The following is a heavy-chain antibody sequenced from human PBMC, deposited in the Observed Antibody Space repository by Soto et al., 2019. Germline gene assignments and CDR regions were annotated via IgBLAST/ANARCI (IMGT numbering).Heavy chain of an antibody. CDR1: RYTFTSYD. CDR2: INPSGGST. Sequence: QVQLVQSGDEVKKPGASVKVSCKASRYTFTSYDMHWVRQAPGQGLEWMGIINPSGGSTSYAQKFQGRVTMTRDTSTSTVSMELSSLRSEDTAVYYYASQYYYDSSGYFDYWGQGTLVTVSS. D-gene: IGHD3-22*01. V-gene: IGHV1-46*01. J-gene: IGHJ4*02. CDR3: ASQYYYDSSGYFDY.